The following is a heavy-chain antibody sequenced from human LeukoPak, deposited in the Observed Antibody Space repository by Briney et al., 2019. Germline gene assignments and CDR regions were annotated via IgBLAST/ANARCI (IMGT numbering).Heavy chain of an antibody. CDR3: ARDRRGYSYGLDY. J-gene: IGHJ4*02. V-gene: IGHV3-21*01. CDR2: ISSTSSYI. CDR1: GFTFSSYS. Sequence: GGSLRLSCAASGFTFSSYSMNWVRQAPGKGLEWVSCISSTSSYIYYADSVKGRFTISRDNTKNSLYLRMNSLRAEDTAAYYCARDRRGYSYGLDYWGQGTLITVSS. D-gene: IGHD5-18*01.